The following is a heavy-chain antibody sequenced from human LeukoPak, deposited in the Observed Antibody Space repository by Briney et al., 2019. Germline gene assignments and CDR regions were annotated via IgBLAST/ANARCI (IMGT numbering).Heavy chain of an antibody. CDR3: ARGARIFDS. D-gene: IGHD2/OR15-2a*01. CDR1: GGSISSSY. CDR2: IYISGDT. V-gene: IGHV4-4*09. J-gene: IGHJ4*02. Sequence: SETLSLTCTVSGGSISSSYWSRIRQAPGKGLECIGYIYISGDTNSNPSLKSRGTLSLDTSKNQFSLRLTSVTAADTAVYYCARGARIFDSWGPGTLVTVSS.